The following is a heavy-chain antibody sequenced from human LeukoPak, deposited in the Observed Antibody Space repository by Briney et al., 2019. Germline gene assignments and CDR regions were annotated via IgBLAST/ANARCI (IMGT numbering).Heavy chain of an antibody. J-gene: IGHJ4*02. Sequence: GGSLRLSCAASGFTFRSYWMHWVRQAPGKGLVWVSRINRDGSSTNYADSVKGRFTISRDNAKNTLYLQMNSLRAEDTAVYYCAKRYSGSGRNFDPLEKWGQGTLVTVSS. V-gene: IGHV3-74*01. CDR3: AKRYSGSGRNFDPLEK. CDR1: GFTFRSYW. CDR2: INRDGSST. D-gene: IGHD3-10*01.